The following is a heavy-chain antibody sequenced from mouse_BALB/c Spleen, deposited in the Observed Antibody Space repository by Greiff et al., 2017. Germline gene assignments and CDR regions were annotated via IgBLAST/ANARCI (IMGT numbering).Heavy chain of an antibody. V-gene: IGHV1-14*01. D-gene: IGHD2-4*01. Sequence: VQLQQSGPELVKPGASVKMSCKASGYTFTSYVMHWVKQKPGQGLEWIGYINPYNDGTKYNEKFKGKATLTSDKSSSTAYMELSSLTSEDSAVYYCAKGATMITGDAMDYWGQGTSVTVSS. CDR1: GYTFTSYV. J-gene: IGHJ4*01. CDR3: AKGATMITGDAMDY. CDR2: INPYNDGT.